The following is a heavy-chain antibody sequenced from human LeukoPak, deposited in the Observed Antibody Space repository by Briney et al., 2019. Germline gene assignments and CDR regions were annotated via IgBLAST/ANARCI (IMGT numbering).Heavy chain of an antibody. CDR2: IGWNSGSI. D-gene: IGHD4-17*01. V-gene: IGHV3-9*01. J-gene: IGHJ4*02. Sequence: PGGSLRLSCAASGFTFDDYAMHWVRQAPGKGLEWVSGIGWNSGSIGYADSVKGRFTISRDNAKNSLYLQMNSLRAEDTALYYCAKSYSYGDYWYYFDYWGQGTLVTVSS. CDR1: GFTFDDYA. CDR3: AKSYSYGDYWYYFDY.